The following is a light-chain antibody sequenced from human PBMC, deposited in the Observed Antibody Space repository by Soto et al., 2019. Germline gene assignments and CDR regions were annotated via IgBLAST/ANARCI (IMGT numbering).Light chain of an antibody. J-gene: IGKJ5*01. CDR3: QQYNNWPIT. V-gene: IGKV3-15*01. CDR1: QSVSSD. CDR2: GAS. Sequence: EIVLAQSPGTLSLSPGERATVSCRASQSVSSDLAWYHQKPGQAPRLLIYGASTRATDIPARFSGSASGTEFTLTISSLQSEDFAIYYCQQYNNWPITFGQGTRLEIK.